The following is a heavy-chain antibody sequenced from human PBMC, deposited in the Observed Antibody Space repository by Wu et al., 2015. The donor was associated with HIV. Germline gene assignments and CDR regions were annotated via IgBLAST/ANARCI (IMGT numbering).Heavy chain of an antibody. Sequence: QVQLVQSGAEVKKPGASVKVSCKASGYTFTSYDINWVRQATGQGLEWMGWMNPNSGNTGYAQKFQGRVTMTRNTSISTAYMELSSLRSEDTAVYYCARGRKGYCSGGSCYYYYYGMDVWGQGPTVTVSS. CDR2: MNPNSGNT. D-gene: IGHD2-15*01. J-gene: IGHJ6*02. CDR1: GYTFTSYD. V-gene: IGHV1-8*01. CDR3: ARGRKGYCSGGSCYYYYYGMDV.